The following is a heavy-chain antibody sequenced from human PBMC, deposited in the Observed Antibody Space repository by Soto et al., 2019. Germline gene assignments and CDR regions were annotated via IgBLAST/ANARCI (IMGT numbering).Heavy chain of an antibody. Sequence: SETLSLTCTVSGGSISSYYWSWIRQPPGKGLEWIGYIYYSGSTNYTPSLKSRVTISVDTSKNQFSLKLSSVTAADTAVYYCAGEGLWEVGSYFDYWGQGXLVTVSS. CDR3: AGEGLWEVGSYFDY. J-gene: IGHJ4*02. V-gene: IGHV4-59*01. D-gene: IGHD1-26*01. CDR2: IYYSGST. CDR1: GGSISSYY.